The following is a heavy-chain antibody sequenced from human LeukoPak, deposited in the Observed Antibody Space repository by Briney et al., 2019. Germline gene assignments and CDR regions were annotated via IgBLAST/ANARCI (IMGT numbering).Heavy chain of an antibody. CDR3: ARDVIAVALYYFDY. CDR2: ISYDGSNK. D-gene: IGHD6-19*01. CDR1: GFTFSSYA. Sequence: GGSLRLSCAASGFTFSSYAMHWVRQAPGKGLEWVAVISYDGSNKYYADSVKGRFTISRDYSKNTLYLQMNSLRAEDTAVYYCARDVIAVALYYFDYWGQGTLVTVSS. J-gene: IGHJ4*02. V-gene: IGHV3-30-3*01.